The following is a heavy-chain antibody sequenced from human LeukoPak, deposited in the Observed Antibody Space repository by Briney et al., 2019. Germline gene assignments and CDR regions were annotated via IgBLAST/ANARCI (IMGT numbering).Heavy chain of an antibody. CDR1: GYTFTGYY. V-gene: IGHV1-2*02. CDR2: INPNSGGT. D-gene: IGHD6-13*01. J-gene: IGHJ3*02. CDR3: ARDWAGYSSRDAFDI. Sequence: ASVKVSCKASGYTFTGYYMHWVRQAPGQGLEWMGWINPNSGGTNYAQKFQGRVTMTRDTSISTAYMELSRLRSDDTAVYYCARDWAGYSSRDAFDIWGQGTMVTVSS.